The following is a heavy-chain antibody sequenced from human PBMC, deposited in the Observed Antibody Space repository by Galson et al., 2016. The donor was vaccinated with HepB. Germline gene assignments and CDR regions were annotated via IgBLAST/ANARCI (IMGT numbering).Heavy chain of an antibody. CDR2: IYSTGTT. D-gene: IGHD2-21*02. CDR1: GGPISRGGYY. V-gene: IGHV4-39*01. Sequence: SETLSLTCSVSGGPISRGGYYWGWIRQPPGKALEWMGYIYSTGTTYYNPPLKSRVTISVATSKNQGPLKLASGTAADTAGYYGARGGICGGDCYSFDHWGQGALVAVSS. CDR3: ARGGICGGDCYSFDH. J-gene: IGHJ4*02.